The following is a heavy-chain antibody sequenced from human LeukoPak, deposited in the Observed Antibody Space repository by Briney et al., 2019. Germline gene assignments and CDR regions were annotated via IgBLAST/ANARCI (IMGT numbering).Heavy chain of an antibody. CDR3: ARTLGSYYYYYGMDV. Sequence: GGSLRLSCAASGFTFSSYAMSWVRQAPGKGLEWVSAISGSGGSTYYADSVKGRFTISRDNSKNTLYLQMNSLRAEDTAVYYCARTLGSYYYYYGMDVWGQGTTVTVSS. J-gene: IGHJ6*02. V-gene: IGHV3-23*01. CDR2: ISGSGGST. CDR1: GFTFSSYA. D-gene: IGHD1-14*01.